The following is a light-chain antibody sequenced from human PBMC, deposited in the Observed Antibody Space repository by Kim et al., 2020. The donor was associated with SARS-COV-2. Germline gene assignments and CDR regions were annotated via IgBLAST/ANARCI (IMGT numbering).Light chain of an antibody. Sequence: SSELTQDPAVSVALGQTVRITCQGDSLRSYYATWYQQKPGQAPILVIYGKNNRPSGIPDRFSGYSSGNTASLTITGTQAGAEADYYCNSRDNNDNVVFGGGTQLTVL. J-gene: IGLJ2*01. CDR3: NSRDNNDNVV. CDR2: GKN. CDR1: SLRSYY. V-gene: IGLV3-19*01.